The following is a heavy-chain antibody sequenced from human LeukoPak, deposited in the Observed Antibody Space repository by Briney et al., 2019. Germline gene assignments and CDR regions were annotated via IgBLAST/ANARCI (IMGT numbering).Heavy chain of an antibody. CDR2: ISSSSSYI. Sequence: GGSLRLSCAASGFTFSSYSMNWVRQAPGKGLEWVSSISSSSSYIYYADSVKGRFTISRDNAKNSLYLQMNSLRAEDTAVYYCARVGWRGRHSSSWVDYWGQGTLVTVSS. CDR1: GFTFSSYS. CDR3: ARVGWRGRHSSSWVDY. D-gene: IGHD6-13*01. V-gene: IGHV3-21*01. J-gene: IGHJ4*02.